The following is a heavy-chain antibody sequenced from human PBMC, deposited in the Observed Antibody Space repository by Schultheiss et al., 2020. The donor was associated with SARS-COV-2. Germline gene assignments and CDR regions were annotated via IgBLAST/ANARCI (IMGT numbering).Heavy chain of an antibody. CDR1: GFTFSSYA. D-gene: IGHD2-2*01. CDR3: AKARYCSSTSCRNYYYYGMDV. CDR2: ISGSGGST. Sequence: GGSLRLSCAASGFTFSSYAMSWVRQAPGKGLEWVSAISGSGGSTYYADSVKGRFTISRDNSKNTLYLQMNSLRAEDTAVYYCAKARYCSSTSCRNYYYYGMDVWGRGNTVTVSS. V-gene: IGHV3-23*01. J-gene: IGHJ6*02.